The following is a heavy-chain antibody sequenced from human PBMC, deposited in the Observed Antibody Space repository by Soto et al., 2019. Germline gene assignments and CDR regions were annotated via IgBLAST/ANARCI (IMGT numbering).Heavy chain of an antibody. D-gene: IGHD6-6*01. J-gene: IGHJ6*03. Sequence: QVQLQQWGAGLLKPSETLSLTCAVYGGSFSGYYWSWIRQPPGKGLEWIGEINHSGSTNYNPSLTSRVTISVDTSKNQFSLKLSSVTAADTAVYYCASWAARTRMSSRLGYMDVWGKGTTVTVSS. CDR3: ASWAARTRMSSRLGYMDV. CDR2: INHSGST. CDR1: GGSFSGYY. V-gene: IGHV4-34*01.